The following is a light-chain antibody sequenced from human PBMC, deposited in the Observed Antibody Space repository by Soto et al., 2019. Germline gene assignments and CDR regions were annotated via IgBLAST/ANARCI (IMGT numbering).Light chain of an antibody. Sequence: QSVLTQPPSVSGAPGQRVTIACTGNNSNIGTGFDVHWYRQFPRGAPKLLLSGTAHRPSGVPDRISGSKSGTSASLAITGLQADDEADYYCQTSDSGLFGLIFGTGTKLTVL. CDR1: NSNIGTGFD. CDR3: QTSDSGLFGLI. J-gene: IGLJ1*01. V-gene: IGLV1-40*01. CDR2: GTA.